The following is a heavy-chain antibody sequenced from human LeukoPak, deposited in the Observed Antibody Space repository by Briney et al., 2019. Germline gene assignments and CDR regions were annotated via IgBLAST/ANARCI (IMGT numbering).Heavy chain of an antibody. J-gene: IGHJ5*02. CDR1: DGSISSYY. Sequence: PSETLSLTCTVSDGSISSYYWSWIRQPPGKGLEWIGYIYYTGSTNYNPSLRSRVTMSVDTSKNQFSLKLNSVTAADTAVYYCARKGEHYYDSGKLWPAWFDLWGQGTLVTVSS. V-gene: IGHV4-59*01. CDR2: IYYTGST. CDR3: ARKGEHYYDSGKLWPAWFDL. D-gene: IGHD3-10*01.